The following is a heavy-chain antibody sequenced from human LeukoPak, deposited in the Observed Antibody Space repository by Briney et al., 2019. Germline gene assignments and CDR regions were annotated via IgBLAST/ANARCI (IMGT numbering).Heavy chain of an antibody. CDR3: ARSLGAAHDAFDI. CDR2: IIPILGIA. Sequence: SVEASCKAYGGTFSSYTISWVRQAPGQGLEWVGRIIPILGIANYAQKFQGRVTITADKSTSTAYMELSSLRSEDTAVYYCARSLGAAHDAFDIWGQGTMVTVSS. J-gene: IGHJ3*02. CDR1: GGTFSSYT. V-gene: IGHV1-69*02. D-gene: IGHD1-26*01.